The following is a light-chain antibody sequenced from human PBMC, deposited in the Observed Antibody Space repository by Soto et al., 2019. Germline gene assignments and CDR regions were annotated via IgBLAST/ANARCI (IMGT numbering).Light chain of an antibody. V-gene: IGLV2-14*01. CDR1: NSDVGRYNY. Sequence: QSALTQPASVSGSPGQSITISCTGTNSDVGRYNYVSWYQQHPGKAPKLMIFEVNNRPSGVSNRFSASKSGNTASLTISGLQAEDEADYYCSSYTTSSTHVFGTGTKVTVL. J-gene: IGLJ1*01. CDR3: SSYTTSSTHV. CDR2: EVN.